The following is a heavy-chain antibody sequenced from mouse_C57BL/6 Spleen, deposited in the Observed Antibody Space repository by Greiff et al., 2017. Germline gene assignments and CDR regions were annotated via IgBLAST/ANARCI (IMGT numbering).Heavy chain of an antibody. D-gene: IGHD2-2*01. Sequence: EVQLVESGGGLVKPGGSLKLSCAASGFTFSSYTMSWVRQTPEKRLEWVATISGGGGNTYYPDSVKDRFTISRDNAKNTLYLQMSSLRSEDTALYYCARHGGVTYYFDYWGQGTTLTVSS. CDR2: ISGGGGNT. J-gene: IGHJ2*01. CDR3: ARHGGVTYYFDY. V-gene: IGHV5-9*01. CDR1: GFTFSSYT.